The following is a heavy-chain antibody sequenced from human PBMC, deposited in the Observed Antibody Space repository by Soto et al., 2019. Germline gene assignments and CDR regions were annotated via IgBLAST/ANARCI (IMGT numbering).Heavy chain of an antibody. V-gene: IGHV3-23*01. CDR1: GFTFSSYA. J-gene: IGHJ1*01. Sequence: LRLSCAASGFTFSSYAMSWARQAPGKGLEWVSAISGSGGSTYYADSVKGRFTISRDNSKNTLYLQMNSLRAEDTAVYYCAIENYDILTGYFRAGNFQHWGQGTLVTVSS. CDR2: ISGSGGST. CDR3: AIENYDILTGYFRAGNFQH. D-gene: IGHD3-9*01.